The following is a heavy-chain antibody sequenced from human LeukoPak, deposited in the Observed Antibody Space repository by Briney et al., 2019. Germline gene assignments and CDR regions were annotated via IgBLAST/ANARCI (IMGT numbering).Heavy chain of an antibody. V-gene: IGHV3-30*02. J-gene: IGHJ3*01. D-gene: IGHD6-19*01. CDR1: GFNFRSFA. CDR3: ASRIVGAAAVGFDV. Sequence: GGSLRLSCAASGFNFRSFAMHWVRQAPGKGLEWVAFIRYDGSDKYYADSVKGRFTISRDNSKNTLYLQMSRLRAEDTAVYYCASRIVGAAAVGFDVWGQGTVVTVS. CDR2: IRYDGSDK.